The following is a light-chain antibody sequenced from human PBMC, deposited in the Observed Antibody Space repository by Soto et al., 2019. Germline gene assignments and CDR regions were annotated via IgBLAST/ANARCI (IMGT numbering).Light chain of an antibody. V-gene: IGKV3-20*01. CDR2: GAS. Sequence: EIVLTQSPGTLSLSPGERATLSCRTSQSVSSSYLAWYQQKPGQAPRLLIYGASSRATGIPDRFSGSGSGTDFTLTISRLESEDFAVYYCQQYGSSSWTFGQGTKADIK. CDR1: QSVSSSY. CDR3: QQYGSSSWT. J-gene: IGKJ1*01.